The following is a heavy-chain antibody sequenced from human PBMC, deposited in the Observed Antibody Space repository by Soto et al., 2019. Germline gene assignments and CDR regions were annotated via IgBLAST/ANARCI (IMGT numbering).Heavy chain of an antibody. CDR3: ARDVRYFDWLLYSKDWFDP. CDR2: ICAYNGNT. V-gene: IGHV1-18*01. CDR1: GYTFTSYG. D-gene: IGHD3-9*01. Sequence: ASVKVSCKASGYTFTSYGISWVRRAPGQGLEWKGWICAYNGNTNYAQKLQGRVTMTTDTSTSTAYMELRSLRSDDTAVYYCARDVRYFDWLLYSKDWFDPWGQGTLVTVSS. J-gene: IGHJ5*02.